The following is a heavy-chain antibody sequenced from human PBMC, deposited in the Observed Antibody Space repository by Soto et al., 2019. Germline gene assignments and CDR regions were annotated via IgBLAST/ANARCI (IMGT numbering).Heavy chain of an antibody. CDR1: GFTFSSDA. CDR3: AKGGAYCYDDCTRAY. V-gene: IGHV3-23*01. CDR2: ISSSGVNT. Sequence: EVQLLESGGGSVQPGGSPRLSCVASGFTFSSDAMVWVRQAPGKGLEWVSGISSSGVNTRYRQSVKGRFTIARDNSKNMVYLEMNDLRAEDTAVYYCAKGGAYCYDDCTRAYWGQGTLVTVSS. D-gene: IGHD2-21*02. J-gene: IGHJ4*02.